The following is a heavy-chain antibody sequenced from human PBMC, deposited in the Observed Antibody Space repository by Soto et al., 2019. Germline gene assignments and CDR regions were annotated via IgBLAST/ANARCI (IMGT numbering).Heavy chain of an antibody. D-gene: IGHD3-3*01. J-gene: IGHJ6*02. CDR2: IYHSGST. CDR1: GGSISSSNW. Sequence: SETLSLTCAVSGGSISSSNWWSWVRQPPGKGLEWIGEIYHSGSTNYSPSLKSRVTISVDKSKNQFSLKLSSVTAADTAVYYCARDRYDFWSGLSPAYYYYGMDVWGQGTTVTVSS. V-gene: IGHV4-4*02. CDR3: ARDRYDFWSGLSPAYYYYGMDV.